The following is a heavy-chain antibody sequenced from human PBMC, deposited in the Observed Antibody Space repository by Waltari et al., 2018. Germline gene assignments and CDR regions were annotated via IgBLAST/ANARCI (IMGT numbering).Heavy chain of an antibody. D-gene: IGHD3-9*01. J-gene: IGHJ4*02. CDR2: IYYSGST. CDR1: GGSISSHY. Sequence: QVQLQESGPGLVKPSETLSLTCTVSGGSISSHYWSWIRQPPGKGLEWIGYIYYSGSTNYNPSLKSRVTISVDTSKNQFSLKLSSVTAADTAVYYCARDLSPEYWGQGTLVTVSS. CDR3: ARDLSPEY. V-gene: IGHV4-59*11.